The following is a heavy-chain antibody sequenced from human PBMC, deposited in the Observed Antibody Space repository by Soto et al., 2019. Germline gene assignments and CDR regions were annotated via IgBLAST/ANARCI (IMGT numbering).Heavy chain of an antibody. Sequence: ASVKVSCKASGYTFTSYGIIWVRQAPGQGLEWMGWISANNGNTNYAQKLQGRVTMTTDTSTSTAYMELRSLRSDDTAVYYCARDSGYDFWSGPGYFDLWGRGTLVTVSS. D-gene: IGHD3-3*01. CDR2: ISANNGNT. V-gene: IGHV1-18*01. J-gene: IGHJ2*01. CDR3: ARDSGYDFWSGPGYFDL. CDR1: GYTFTSYG.